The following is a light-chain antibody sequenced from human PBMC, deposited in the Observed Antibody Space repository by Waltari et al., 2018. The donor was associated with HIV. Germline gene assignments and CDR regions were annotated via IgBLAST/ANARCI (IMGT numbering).Light chain of an antibody. CDR3: LSADSSGTYV. J-gene: IGLJ1*01. CDR2: KNT. CDR1: ASPKPY. V-gene: IGLV3-25*03. Sequence: SYVLTQPPSVSVAPGKTARITCSGDASPKPYTHWFQQKPGQAPVVVIHKNTERPSGIPERFSASRSGTTVTLTITGVQTDDEADYYCLSADSSGTYVFGPGTTVTVL.